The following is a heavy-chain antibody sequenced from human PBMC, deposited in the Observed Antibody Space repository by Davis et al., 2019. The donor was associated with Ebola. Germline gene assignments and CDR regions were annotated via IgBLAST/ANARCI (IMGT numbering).Heavy chain of an antibody. Sequence: GESLKISCAASGFTFSSYWMSWVRQAPGKGLEWVSSISSSSSYIYYADSVKGRFTISRDNAKNSLYLQMNSLRAEDTAVYYCAKDVSGYWGQGTLVTVSS. V-gene: IGHV3-21*04. D-gene: IGHD2-8*01. J-gene: IGHJ4*02. CDR2: ISSSSSYI. CDR1: GFTFSSYW. CDR3: AKDVSGY.